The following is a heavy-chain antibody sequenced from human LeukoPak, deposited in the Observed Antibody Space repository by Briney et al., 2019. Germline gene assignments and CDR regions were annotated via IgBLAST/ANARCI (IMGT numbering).Heavy chain of an antibody. CDR2: ISYDGSNR. J-gene: IGHJ3*02. CDR1: GFTFSSYA. V-gene: IGHV3-30*04. CDR3: ARQRVVRANAFDI. Sequence: GGSLRLSCAASGFTFSSYAMHWVRQAPGKGPEWVAVISYDGSNRYYADSVKGRFTISRDNSKNTLYLQMNSLRAEDTAVYYCARQRVVRANAFDIWGQGAMVTVSS.